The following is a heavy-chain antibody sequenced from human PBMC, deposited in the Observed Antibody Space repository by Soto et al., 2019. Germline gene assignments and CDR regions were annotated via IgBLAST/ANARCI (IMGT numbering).Heavy chain of an antibody. CDR1: GNTFSPYG. CDR3: AAGFITFGVVFGNY. CDR2: VNTYNGKA. V-gene: IGHV1-18*04. D-gene: IGHD3-16*02. J-gene: IGHJ4*02. Sequence: QVQLVQSGAEVKKPGASVKVSCKASGNTFSPYGINWVRQVPGHGLEWMGWVNTYNGKADYAQICQGRVTMTTDTSTNTAYMDLTSLTSDDTAVYYCAAGFITFGVVFGNYWGQGNLVTVSS.